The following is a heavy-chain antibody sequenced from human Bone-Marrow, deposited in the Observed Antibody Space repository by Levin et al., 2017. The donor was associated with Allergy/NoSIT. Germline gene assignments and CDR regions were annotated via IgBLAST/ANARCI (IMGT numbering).Heavy chain of an antibody. CDR2: IYYSGST. J-gene: IGHJ6*02. D-gene: IGHD3-22*01. CDR3: ASALTYYYDSSGYYYDYYGMDV. V-gene: IGHV4-61*01. Sequence: GSLRLSCTVSGGSVSSGSYYWSWIRQPPGKGLEWIGYIYYSGSTNYNPSLKSRVTISVDTSKNQFSLKLSSVTAADTAVYYCASALTYYYDSSGYYYDYYGMDVWGQGTTVTVSS. CDR1: GGSVSSGSYY.